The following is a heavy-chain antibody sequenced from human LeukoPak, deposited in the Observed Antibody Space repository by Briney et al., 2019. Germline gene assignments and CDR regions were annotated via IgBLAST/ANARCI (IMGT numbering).Heavy chain of an antibody. D-gene: IGHD6-19*01. CDR2: INPNSGGT. CDR3: ARVMLAYSSGWQNFQR. CDR1: GYTFTGYY. V-gene: IGHV1-2*06. Sequence: ASVKVSCKASGYTFTGYYMHWVRQAPGQGLEWMGRINPNSGGTNYAQKFQGRVTMTRDTSISTAYMELSRLRSDDTAVYYCARVMLAYSSGWQNFQRWGQGTLVTVSS. J-gene: IGHJ1*01.